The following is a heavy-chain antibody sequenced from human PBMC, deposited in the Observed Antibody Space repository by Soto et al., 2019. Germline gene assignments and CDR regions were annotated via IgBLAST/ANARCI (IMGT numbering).Heavy chain of an antibody. CDR1: GGSISSYY. J-gene: IGHJ4*02. Sequence: SETLSLTCTVSGGSISSYYWSWIRQPAGKGMEWIGRIXTXXXXXXXXSLKSRVTMSIDTSNNQFSLKLSSLTAADTAVYYCARALSSAAGLYFDFWGQGTLVTVSS. D-gene: IGHD6-13*01. V-gene: IGHV4-4*07. CDR2: IXTXXXX. CDR3: ARALSSAAGLYFDF.